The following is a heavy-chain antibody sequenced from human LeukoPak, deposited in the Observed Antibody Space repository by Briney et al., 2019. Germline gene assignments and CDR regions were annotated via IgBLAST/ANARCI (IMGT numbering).Heavy chain of an antibody. CDR1: GYTFASFG. CDR2: INTHNGDT. CDR3: ARDWRSSEDYFDY. Sequence: ASVKVSCKASGYTFASFGITWVRQAPGQGLEWMGWINTHNGDTNYAQKLQGRVTMTTDTSTSTAYMELRSLRSDDTAVYYCARDWRSSEDYFDYWGQGTLVTVPS. J-gene: IGHJ4*02. V-gene: IGHV1-18*01.